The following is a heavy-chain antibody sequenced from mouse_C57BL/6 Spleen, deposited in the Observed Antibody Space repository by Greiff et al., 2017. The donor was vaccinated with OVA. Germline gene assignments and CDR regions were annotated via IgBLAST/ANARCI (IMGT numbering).Heavy chain of an antibody. D-gene: IGHD4-1*01. J-gene: IGHJ2*01. V-gene: IGHV1-50*01. CDR3: ARRWDDY. CDR2: IDTSDSYT. Sequence: QVHVKQPGAELVKPGASVKLSCKASGYTFTSYWMPWVKQRPGQGLEWIGEIDTSDSYTNYNQKFKGKATLTVDTSSSTAYMQLSSLTSEDSAVYYCARRWDDYWGQGTTLTVSS. CDR1: GYTFTSYW.